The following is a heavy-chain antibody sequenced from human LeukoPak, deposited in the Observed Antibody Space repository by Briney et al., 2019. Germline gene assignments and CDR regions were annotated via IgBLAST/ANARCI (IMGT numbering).Heavy chain of an antibody. CDR3: AREYYDIFTGYYNPSNLDY. V-gene: IGHV4-39*07. D-gene: IGHD3-9*01. Sequence: SETLSLTCTVSGGSISSSSYYWGCIRQPPGKGLEWIGSIYYSGSTYYNPSLKSRVTISVDTSKNQFSLKLSSVTAADTAVYYCAREYYDIFTGYYNPSNLDYWGQGTLVTVSS. CDR2: IYYSGST. J-gene: IGHJ4*02. CDR1: GGSISSSSYY.